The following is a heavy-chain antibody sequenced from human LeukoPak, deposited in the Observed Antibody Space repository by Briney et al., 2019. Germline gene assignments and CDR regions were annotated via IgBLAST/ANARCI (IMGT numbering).Heavy chain of an antibody. V-gene: IGHV3-23*01. CDR3: AKDLVRDYTGGVDY. J-gene: IGHJ4*02. CDR2: ISGSGGST. D-gene: IGHD3-16*01. Sequence: GGSLRLSCAASRFTFNSYAMSWVRQAPGKGLEWVSAISGSGGSTYYADSVKGRFTISRDNSKNTLYLQMNSLRAEDTAVYYCAKDLVRDYTGGVDYWGQGTLVTVSS. CDR1: RFTFNSYA.